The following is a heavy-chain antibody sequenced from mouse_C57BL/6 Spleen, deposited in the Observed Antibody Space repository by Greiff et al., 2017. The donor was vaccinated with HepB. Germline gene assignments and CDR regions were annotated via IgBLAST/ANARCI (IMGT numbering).Heavy chain of an antibody. J-gene: IGHJ4*01. CDR3: ARKHYYAMDY. Sequence: VQLKQPGAELVKPGASVKLSCKASGYTFTSYWMHWVKQRPGQGLEWIGMIHPNSGSTNYNEKFKSKATLTVDKSSSTAYMQLSSLTSEDSSVYYCARKHYYAMDYWGEGTSVTVSS. CDR2: IHPNSGST. V-gene: IGHV1-64*01. CDR1: GYTFTSYW.